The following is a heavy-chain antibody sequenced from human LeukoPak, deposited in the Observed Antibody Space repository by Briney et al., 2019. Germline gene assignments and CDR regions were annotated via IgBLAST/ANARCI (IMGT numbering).Heavy chain of an antibody. CDR1: GGSISSGGYY. V-gene: IGHV4-31*03. J-gene: IGHJ3*02. CDR3: ARVYGDYADAFDI. D-gene: IGHD4-17*01. CDR2: IYYSGST. Sequence: TSQTLSLTCTVSGGSISSGGYYWGWIRQHPGKGLEWIGYIYYSGSTYYNPSLKSRVTISVDTSKNQFSLKLSSVTAADTAVYYCARVYGDYADAFDIWGQGTMVTVSS.